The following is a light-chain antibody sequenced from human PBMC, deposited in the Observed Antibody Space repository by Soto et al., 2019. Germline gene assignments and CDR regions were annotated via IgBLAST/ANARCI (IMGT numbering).Light chain of an antibody. J-gene: IGKJ5*01. CDR3: QQRNSYPIT. CDR1: QSVLYSSNNKNY. V-gene: IGKV4-1*01. Sequence: DIVMTQSPDSLAVSLGERATINCESSQSVLYSSNNKNYLAWYQQKPGQPPKLLIYWASTRESGVPSRFSGSGSGTEFTLTISSLQPEDFATYYCQQRNSYPITFSQGTRLEIK. CDR2: WAS.